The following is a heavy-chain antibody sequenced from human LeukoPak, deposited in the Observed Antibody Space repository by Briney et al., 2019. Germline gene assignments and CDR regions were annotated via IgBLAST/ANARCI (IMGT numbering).Heavy chain of an antibody. CDR1: GFTFSSYG. J-gene: IGHJ3*02. CDR3: AKEGAAGPYDAFDI. Sequence: PGGSLRLSCAASGFTFSSYGMHWVRQAPGKGLEWVAVISYDGSNKYYADSVKGRFTISRDNSKNTLYLQMNSLRAEDTAVYYCAKEGAAGPYDAFDIWGQGTMVTVSS. D-gene: IGHD6-13*01. V-gene: IGHV3-30*18. CDR2: ISYDGSNK.